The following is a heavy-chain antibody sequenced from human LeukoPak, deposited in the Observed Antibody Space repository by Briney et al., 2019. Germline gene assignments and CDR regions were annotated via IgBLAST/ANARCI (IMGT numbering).Heavy chain of an antibody. J-gene: IGHJ4*02. CDR2: FDPEDGET. CDR1: GYTLTELS. Sequence: WASVKVSCKVSGYTLTELSMHWVRQAPGKGLEWMGGFDPEDGETIYAQKFQGRVTMTEDTSTDTAYMELSSLRSEDTAVCYCATGTVVAATYDYWGQGTLVTVSS. V-gene: IGHV1-24*01. D-gene: IGHD2-15*01. CDR3: ATGTVVAATYDY.